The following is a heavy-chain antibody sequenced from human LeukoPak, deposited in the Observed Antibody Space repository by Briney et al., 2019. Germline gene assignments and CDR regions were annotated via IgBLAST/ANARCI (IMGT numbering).Heavy chain of an antibody. D-gene: IGHD6-13*01. CDR2: INHSGST. Sequence: SETLSLTCAVYGGSFSGYYWSWIRQPPGKGLEWIGEINHSGSTNYNPSLKSRVTISVDTSKNQFSLKLSSVTAADTAVYYCARHGRGGIAAAEWGQGTLVTVSS. CDR1: GGSFSGYY. CDR3: ARHGRGGIAAAE. V-gene: IGHV4-34*01. J-gene: IGHJ4*02.